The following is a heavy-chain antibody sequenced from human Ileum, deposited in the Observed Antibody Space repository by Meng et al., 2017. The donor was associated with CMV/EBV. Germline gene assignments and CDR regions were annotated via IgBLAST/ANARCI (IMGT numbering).Heavy chain of an antibody. V-gene: IGHV3-21*01. CDR1: FSSSG. D-gene: IGHD3-16*02. Sequence: FSSSGMNWVRQAPGQGLEWVSSISSSSSYIYYADSVKGRFTISRDNAKNSLYLQMNSLRAEDTAVYYCARVSPENYDYVWGSYRPFDYWGQGTLVTVSS. CDR3: ARVSPENYDYVWGSYRPFDY. CDR2: ISSSSSYI. J-gene: IGHJ4*02.